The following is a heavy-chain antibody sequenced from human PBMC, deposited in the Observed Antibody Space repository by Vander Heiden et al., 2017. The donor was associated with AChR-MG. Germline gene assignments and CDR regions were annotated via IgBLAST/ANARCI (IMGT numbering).Heavy chain of an antibody. J-gene: IGHJ1*01. Sequence: QVQLVQSGAEVKKPGASVKVSCKASGYPFTGHYMHWVRQAPGQGLEWMGWINPNSGGTNYAQKFQGRVTMTRDTSISTAYMELSRLRSDDTAVYYCARDIVVVPAAPTAYFQHWGQGTLVTVSS. D-gene: IGHD2-2*01. CDR2: INPNSGGT. CDR1: GYPFTGHY. CDR3: ARDIVVVPAAPTAYFQH. V-gene: IGHV1-2*02.